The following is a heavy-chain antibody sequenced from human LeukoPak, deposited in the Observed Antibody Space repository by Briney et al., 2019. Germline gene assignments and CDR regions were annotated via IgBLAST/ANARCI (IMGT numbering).Heavy chain of an antibody. Sequence: PGGSLRLSCAASAFTFTSYGLHWVRQAPGKGLEWVSFIRYDGSNKYYADSVKGRFIIPRDNSKNTLYLQMNSLRVEDTAVYYCAKEAYGSGEKMADYWGQGTLVTVSS. CDR3: AKEAYGSGEKMADY. V-gene: IGHV3-30*02. CDR2: IRYDGSNK. CDR1: AFTFTSYG. D-gene: IGHD3-10*01. J-gene: IGHJ4*02.